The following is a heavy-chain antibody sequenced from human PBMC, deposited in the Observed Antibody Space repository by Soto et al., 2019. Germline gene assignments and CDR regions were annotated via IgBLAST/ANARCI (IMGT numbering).Heavy chain of an antibody. CDR1: GGSISSGGYY. CDR2: IYYSGNT. V-gene: IGHV4-31*03. Sequence: QVQLQESGPGLVKPSQTLSLTCTVSGGSISSGGYYWSWIRQHPGKGLEWIGYIYYSGNTYYTPSLKSRVTISVDTSKNQFSLKLSSVSAADTAVYSCARSSTSANYFDYWGQGTLVTVSS. J-gene: IGHJ4*02. D-gene: IGHD2-2*01. CDR3: ARSSTSANYFDY.